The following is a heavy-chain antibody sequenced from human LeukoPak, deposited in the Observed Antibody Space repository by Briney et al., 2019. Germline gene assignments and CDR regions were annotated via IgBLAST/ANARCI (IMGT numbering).Heavy chain of an antibody. CDR1: GDSFSGGDFY. J-gene: IGHJ5*02. CDR3: ARDGSAGNNWFDP. V-gene: IGHV4-30-4*01. Sequence: PSETLSLTCTVSGDSFSGGDFYWSWIRQPPGKGLEWIGYIYSSGSTHYNLSLKSRVAISVDTSKNQFSLKLSSVTAADTAVYYCARDGSAGNNWFDPWGQGTLVTVSS. CDR2: IYSSGST. D-gene: IGHD6-13*01.